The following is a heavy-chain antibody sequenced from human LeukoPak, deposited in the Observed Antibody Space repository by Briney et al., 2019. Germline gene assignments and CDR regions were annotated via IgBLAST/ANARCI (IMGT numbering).Heavy chain of an antibody. CDR1: GFTFSSYW. Sequence: GGSLRLSCAASGFTFSSYWMSWVRQAPGKGLEWVSYISSSGSTIYYADSVKGRFTISRDNAKNSLYLQMNSLRAEDTAVYYCARDRQYYYGSGRANWFDPWGQGTLVTVSS. CDR3: ARDRQYYYGSGRANWFDP. CDR2: ISSSGSTI. D-gene: IGHD3-10*01. V-gene: IGHV3-48*04. J-gene: IGHJ5*02.